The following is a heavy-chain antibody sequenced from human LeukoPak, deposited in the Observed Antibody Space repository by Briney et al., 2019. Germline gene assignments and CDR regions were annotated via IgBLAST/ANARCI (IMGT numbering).Heavy chain of an antibody. J-gene: IGHJ4*02. Sequence: PGGSLRLSCAASGFTASSNYMSWVRQAPGKGLEWVSVIYSGGSTYYADSVKGRFTISRDNSKNTLYLQMNSLRAEDTAVYYCARAGRGYSSGWYFDYWGQRTLVTLSS. CDR1: GFTASSNY. D-gene: IGHD6-19*01. CDR3: ARAGRGYSSGWYFDY. V-gene: IGHV3-66*01. CDR2: IYSGGST.